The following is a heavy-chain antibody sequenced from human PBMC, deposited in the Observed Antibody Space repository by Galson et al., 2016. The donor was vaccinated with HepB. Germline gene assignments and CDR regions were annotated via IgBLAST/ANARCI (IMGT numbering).Heavy chain of an antibody. CDR3: AKRITVAGTLDY. Sequence: SLRLSCAASGFTFSSNAMSWLRQAPGKGLEWVSAISSGGDYTYYADSVKDRFTVSRDNSKNTLYLQMSSLRAEDTAVYYCAKRITVAGTLDYWGQGTLVTVSS. J-gene: IGHJ4*02. V-gene: IGHV3-23*01. CDR1: GFTFSSNA. CDR2: ISSGGDYT. D-gene: IGHD6-19*01.